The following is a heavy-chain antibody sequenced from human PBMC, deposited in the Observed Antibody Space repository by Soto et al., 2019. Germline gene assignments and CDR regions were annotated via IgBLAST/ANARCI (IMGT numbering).Heavy chain of an antibody. CDR2: ISSSTTYI. J-gene: IGHJ4*02. Sequence: LRLSCAAPGFTFSYYSMAWVRQSPGRGLEWVSSISSSTTYISYADSVRGRFTISRDDPENSLFLQMSSLRAEDTAKYYCAKPGPTNYFDFWGQGTLVTVSS. CDR1: GFTFSYYS. V-gene: IGHV3-21*04. D-gene: IGHD1-26*01. CDR3: AKPGPTNYFDF.